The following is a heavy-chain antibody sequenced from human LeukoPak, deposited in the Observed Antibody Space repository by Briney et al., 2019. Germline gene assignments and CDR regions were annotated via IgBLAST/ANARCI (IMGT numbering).Heavy chain of an antibody. Sequence: SQTLSLTCTVSGGSISSSGHYWSWIRQPPGKGLEWIGYVYQSGITYYNPSLKSRVTISVDTSKNQFSLKLSSVTAADTAVYYCAREGTLIAAGGFDYWGQGTLVTVSS. V-gene: IGHV4-30-2*01. J-gene: IGHJ4*02. CDR1: GGSISSSGHY. CDR3: AREGTLIAAGGFDY. CDR2: VYQSGIT. D-gene: IGHD6-13*01.